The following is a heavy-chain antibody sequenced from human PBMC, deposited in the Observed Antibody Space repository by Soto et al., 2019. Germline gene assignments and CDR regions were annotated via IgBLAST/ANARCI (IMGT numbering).Heavy chain of an antibody. CDR2: ISWNSGSI. CDR1: GFTFDDYA. CDR3: AKCVGEGYYYYYGMDV. J-gene: IGHJ6*02. D-gene: IGHD3-10*01. Sequence: EVQLVESGGGLVQPGRSLRLSCAASGFTFDDYAMHWVRQAPGKGLEWVSGISWNSGSIGYADSVKGRFTISRDNAKNSLYLQMNSLRAEDTALYYCAKCVGEGYYYYYGMDVWGQGTTVTVSS. V-gene: IGHV3-9*01.